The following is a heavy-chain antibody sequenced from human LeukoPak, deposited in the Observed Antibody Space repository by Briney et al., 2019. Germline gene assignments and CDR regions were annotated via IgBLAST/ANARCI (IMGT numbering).Heavy chain of an antibody. CDR3: ARMSYDRTGEGRANLNYYYMAV. J-gene: IGHJ6*03. V-gene: IGHV4-4*07. Sequence: SETLSLTCTVSGGSVSGYYCSWIRQPAGKGLEWIGRIYSTGSTDYNASLKSRVTMSVDTSKNQFSLKLSSVTAADTAVYYCARMSYDRTGEGRANLNYYYMAVWGKGTTVTVSS. CDR1: GGSVSGYY. D-gene: IGHD3-3*01. CDR2: IYSTGST.